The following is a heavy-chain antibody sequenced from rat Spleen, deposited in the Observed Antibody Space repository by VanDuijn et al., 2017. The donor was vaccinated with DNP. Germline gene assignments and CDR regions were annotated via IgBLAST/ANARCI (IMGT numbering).Heavy chain of an antibody. CDR1: GYSITTNY. J-gene: IGHJ2*01. CDR3: SRWGSYGYNGGFDY. D-gene: IGHD1-9*01. Sequence: EVQLQESGPGLVKPSQSLSLTCSVTGYSITTNYWAWIRKFPGNKMEWMAYISNRGSTGYNPSLKSRISINRDTSQNQFYLQLNSVTPEDKATYYCSRWGSYGYNGGFDYWGQGVLLTVSS. V-gene: IGHV3-1*01. CDR2: ISNRGST.